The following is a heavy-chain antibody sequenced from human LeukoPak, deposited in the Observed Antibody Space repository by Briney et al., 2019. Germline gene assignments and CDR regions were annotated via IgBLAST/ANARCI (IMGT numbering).Heavy chain of an antibody. CDR2: IKSKTDGGTT. Sequence: GGSLRLSCAASGFTFSNAWMSWVSQAPGKGLEWVGRIKSKTDGGTTDYAAPVKGRFTISRDDSKNTLYLQMNSLKTEDTAVYYCTTDPAEYYYDSSDYWGQGTLVTVSS. CDR3: TTDPAEYYYDSSDY. J-gene: IGHJ4*02. D-gene: IGHD3-22*01. V-gene: IGHV3-15*01. CDR1: GFTFSNAW.